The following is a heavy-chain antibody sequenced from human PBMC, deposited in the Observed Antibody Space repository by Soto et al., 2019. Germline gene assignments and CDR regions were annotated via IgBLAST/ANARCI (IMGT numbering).Heavy chain of an antibody. Sequence: GGSLRLSCAASGFTFSSYGMHWVRQAPGKGLEWVAVIWYDGSNKYYADSVKGRFTISRDNSKNTLYLQMNSLRAEDTAVYYCARGGGWDRNYGMDVWGQGTTVTVSS. CDR1: GFTFSSYG. CDR2: IWYDGSNK. V-gene: IGHV3-33*01. CDR3: ARGGGWDRNYGMDV. J-gene: IGHJ6*02. D-gene: IGHD6-19*01.